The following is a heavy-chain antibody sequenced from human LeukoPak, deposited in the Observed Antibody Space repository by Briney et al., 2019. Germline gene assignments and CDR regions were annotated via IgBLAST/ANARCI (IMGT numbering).Heavy chain of an antibody. V-gene: IGHV4-34*01. Sequence: SETLSLTCAVYGGSFTDYYWNWIRQPPGKGLEWIGEINHSGITNYNPSLKSRGTISADTSKKKFSLKLGSVTAAATAVYYCARAQDYYDIKACFQHWGQGTLVTVSS. CDR1: GGSFTDYY. CDR3: ARAQDYYDIKACFQH. D-gene: IGHD3-22*01. CDR2: INHSGIT. J-gene: IGHJ1*01.